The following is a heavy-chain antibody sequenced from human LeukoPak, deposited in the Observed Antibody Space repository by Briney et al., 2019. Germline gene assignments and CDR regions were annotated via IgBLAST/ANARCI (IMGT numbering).Heavy chain of an antibody. J-gene: IGHJ3*02. V-gene: IGHV3-23*01. D-gene: IGHD3-22*01. Sequence: GGSLRLSCAASGFTFSSYAMSSVRQAPGKGLEWVSAISGSGGSTYYADSVKGRFTISRDNSKNTLYLQMNSLRAEDTAVYYCAKDRPHYYDSSGYYFGKVDAFDIWGQGTMVTVSS. CDR1: GFTFSSYA. CDR2: ISGSGGST. CDR3: AKDRPHYYDSSGYYFGKVDAFDI.